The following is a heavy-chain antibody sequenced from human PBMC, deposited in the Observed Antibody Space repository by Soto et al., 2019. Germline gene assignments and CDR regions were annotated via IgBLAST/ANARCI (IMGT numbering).Heavy chain of an antibody. D-gene: IGHD1-26*01. CDR1: GGTFGNFI. V-gene: IGHV1-69*01. Sequence: QVQLVQSGAEVKEPGSSVRVSCKASGGTFGNFIMNWVRQTPGQGLEWMGGIVPMLGTPTYAEKFKGRVRISATGSTSTTYMELTSLRSEATAIYYCARNGTYSSSLSRYSGMDVWGQGTTVTVSS. CDR3: ARNGTYSSSLSRYSGMDV. J-gene: IGHJ6*02. CDR2: IVPMLGTP.